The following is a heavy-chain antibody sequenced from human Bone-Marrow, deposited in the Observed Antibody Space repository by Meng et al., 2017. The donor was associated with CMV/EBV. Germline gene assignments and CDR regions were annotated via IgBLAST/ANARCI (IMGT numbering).Heavy chain of an antibody. CDR2: IYLGDSDT. Sequence: GGSLRLSCKGSGYTFTNYWIGWVRQMPGKGLEGMGIIYLGDSDTRYSPSFQGQVTISADKSIGTAYLQRSSLKASDTAMYYCGRQFISGGNSGGGYWGQGTRVTGSS. V-gene: IGHV5-51*01. CDR1: GYTFTNYW. D-gene: IGHD4-23*01. CDR3: GRQFISGGNSGGGY. J-gene: IGHJ4*02.